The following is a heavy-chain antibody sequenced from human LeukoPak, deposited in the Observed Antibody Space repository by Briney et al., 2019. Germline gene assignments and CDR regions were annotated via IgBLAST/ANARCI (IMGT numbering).Heavy chain of an antibody. D-gene: IGHD6-6*01. V-gene: IGHV4-4*07. CDR1: GGSISSYY. CDR3: ATTSIAARRVPVYYYMDV. J-gene: IGHJ6*03. CDR2: IYTSGST. Sequence: SETLSLTCTVSGGSISSYYWSWIRQPAGKGLEWIGRIYTSGSTNYNPSLKSRVSMSVDTSKNQFSLKLSSVTAADTAVYYCATTSIAARRVPVYYYMDVWGKGTTVTVSS.